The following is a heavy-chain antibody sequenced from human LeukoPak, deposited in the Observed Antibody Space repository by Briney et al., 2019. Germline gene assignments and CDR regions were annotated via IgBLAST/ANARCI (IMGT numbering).Heavy chain of an antibody. CDR2: INPNSGGT. J-gene: IGHJ2*01. CDR1: GYTFTGYY. Sequence: ASVKVSCKASGYTFTGYYMHWVRQAPGQGLEWMGWINPNSGGTNYAQKFQGRVTMTRDTSISTAYMELSRLRSDDTAVYYCARDEGRSWRPDPYWYFDLWGRGTLVTVSS. D-gene: IGHD5-12*01. V-gene: IGHV1-2*02. CDR3: ARDEGRSWRPDPYWYFDL.